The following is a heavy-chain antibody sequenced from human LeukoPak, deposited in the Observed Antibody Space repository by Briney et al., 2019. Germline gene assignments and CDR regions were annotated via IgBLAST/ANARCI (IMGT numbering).Heavy chain of an antibody. D-gene: IGHD5-12*01. CDR1: GFTFSSYG. V-gene: IGHV3-30*18. CDR3: AKGRRLRFDSTYYFDY. Sequence: PGRSLRLSCAASGFTFSSYGMHWVRQAPGKGLEWVAVISYDGSNKYYADSVKGRFTISRDNSKNTLYLQMNSLRAEDTAVYYCAKGRRLRFDSTYYFDYWGQGTLVTVSS. J-gene: IGHJ4*02. CDR2: ISYDGSNK.